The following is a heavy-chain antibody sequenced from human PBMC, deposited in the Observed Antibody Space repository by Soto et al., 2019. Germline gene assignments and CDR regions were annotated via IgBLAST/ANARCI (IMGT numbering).Heavy chain of an antibody. D-gene: IGHD3-22*01. CDR2: IYYSGST. Sequence: SETLSLTCTVSGGSISSGGYYWSWIRQHPGKGLEWIGYIYYSGSTYYNPSLKSRVTISVDTSKNQFPLKLSSVTAADTAVYYCARENYDSSGYYSPYWGQGTLVTVSS. CDR3: ARENYDSSGYYSPY. V-gene: IGHV4-31*03. CDR1: GGSISSGGYY. J-gene: IGHJ4*02.